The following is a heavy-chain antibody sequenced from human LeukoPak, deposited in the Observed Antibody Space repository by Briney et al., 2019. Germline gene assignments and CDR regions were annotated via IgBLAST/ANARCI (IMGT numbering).Heavy chain of an antibody. CDR1: GFTFSSYE. J-gene: IGHJ3*02. V-gene: IGHV3-30*04. CDR2: ISYDGSNK. D-gene: IGHD6-13*01. CDR3: ARDEGSSSWYRTHDAFDI. Sequence: PGGSLTLSCAASGFTFSSYEMNWVRQAPGKGLEWVAVISYDGSNKYYADSVKGRFSISRDNAKNSLYLQMNSLRAEDTAVYYCARDEGSSSWYRTHDAFDIWGQGAMASVCS.